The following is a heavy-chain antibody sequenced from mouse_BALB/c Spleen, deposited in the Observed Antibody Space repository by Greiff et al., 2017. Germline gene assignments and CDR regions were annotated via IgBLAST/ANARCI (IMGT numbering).Heavy chain of an antibody. Sequence: EVMLVESGGDLVKPGGSLKLSCAASGFTFSSYGMSWVRQTPDKRLEWVATISSGGSYTYYPDSVKGRFTISRDNAKNTLYLQMSSLKSEDTAMYYCAGDYYDPFAYWGQGTLVTVSA. D-gene: IGHD1-1*01. V-gene: IGHV5-6*02. CDR3: AGDYYDPFAY. CDR1: GFTFSSYG. J-gene: IGHJ3*01. CDR2: ISSGGSYT.